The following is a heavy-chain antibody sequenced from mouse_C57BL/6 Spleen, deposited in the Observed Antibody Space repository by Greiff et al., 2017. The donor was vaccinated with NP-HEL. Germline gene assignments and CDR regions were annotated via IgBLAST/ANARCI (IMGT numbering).Heavy chain of an antibody. CDR3: AKSGAYYDYDWFAY. V-gene: IGHV1-22*01. D-gene: IGHD2-4*01. J-gene: IGHJ3*01. CDR2: INPNNGGT. Sequence: EVQLQQSGPELVKPGASVKMSCKASGYTFTDYNMHWVKQSHGKSLEWIGYINPNNGGTSYNQKFKGKATLTVNKSSSTAYMELRSLTSEDSAVYYCAKSGAYYDYDWFAYWGQGTLVTVSA. CDR1: GYTFTDYN.